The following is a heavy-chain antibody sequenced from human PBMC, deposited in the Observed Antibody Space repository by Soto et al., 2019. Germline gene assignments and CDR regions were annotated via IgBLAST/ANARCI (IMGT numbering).Heavy chain of an antibody. V-gene: IGHV3-15*01. CDR2: IKSKTDGGTT. CDR3: TTDWPPVPHDALDI. D-gene: IGHD4-17*01. CDR1: GFTFSNAW. Sequence: PGGSLRLSCAASGFTFSNAWMSWVRQAPGKGLEWVGRIKSKTDGGTTDYAAPVKGRFTISRDDSKNTLYLQMNSLKTEDTAVYYCTTDWPPVPHDALDIWGQGTMVTVSS. J-gene: IGHJ3*02.